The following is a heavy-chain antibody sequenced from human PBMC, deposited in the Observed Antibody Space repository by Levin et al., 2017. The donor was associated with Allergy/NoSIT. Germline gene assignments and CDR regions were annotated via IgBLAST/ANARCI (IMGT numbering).Heavy chain of an antibody. CDR2: IYRSGST. V-gene: IGHV4-38-2*02. CDR1: GFSISSGYY. J-gene: IGHJ4*02. CDR3: ARDHRPGNFDH. Sequence: LSQTLSLTCSVSGFSISSGYYWGWIRQPPGKGLEWIGSIYRSGSTYYNASLKSRVTVSVDTSKNQFSLMLRSVTAADTAVYYCARDHRPGNFDHWGQGTLVTVSS.